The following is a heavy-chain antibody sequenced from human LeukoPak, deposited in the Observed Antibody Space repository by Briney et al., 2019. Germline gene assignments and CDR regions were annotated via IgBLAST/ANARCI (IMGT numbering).Heavy chain of an antibody. Sequence: ASVKVSCKASGYTFTSYGISWVRQDPGQGLEWMGWISAYNGNTNYAQKLQGRVTMTTDTSTSTAYMELRSLRSDDTAVYYCAAGNYCDSSGYYHLGYFDYWGQGTLVTVSS. J-gene: IGHJ4*02. CDR2: ISAYNGNT. CDR1: GYTFTSYG. D-gene: IGHD3-22*01. CDR3: AAGNYCDSSGYYHLGYFDY. V-gene: IGHV1-18*01.